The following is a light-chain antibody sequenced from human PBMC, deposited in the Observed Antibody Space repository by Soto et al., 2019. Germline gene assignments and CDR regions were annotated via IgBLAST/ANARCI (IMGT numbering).Light chain of an antibody. CDR1: QSVSSSY. CDR3: QQYNNWPLT. Sequence: EIVLTQSPATLSLSPGERVTLSCGASQSVSSSYLAWYQQKPGLAPRLLIYDASTRATDIPARFSGSGSGTEFTLTISSLQSEDFAVYYCQQYNNWPLTFGGGTKVDIK. J-gene: IGKJ4*01. V-gene: IGKV3-15*01. CDR2: DAS.